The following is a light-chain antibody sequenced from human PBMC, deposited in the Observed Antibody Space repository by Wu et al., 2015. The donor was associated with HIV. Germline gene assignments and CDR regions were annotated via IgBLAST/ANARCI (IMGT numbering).Light chain of an antibody. CDR1: QTVNTNY. CDR3: QQYHSWPPLT. J-gene: IGKJ4*01. CDR2: GAS. Sequence: IVLTQSPGTLSLSPGERATVSCRASQTVNTNYLGWYQQKPGQAPRLLIYGASRRATGIPDRFSGSGSGTEFTLTISSMQSEDFAVYYCQQYHSWPPLTFGGGTKVEI. V-gene: IGKV3-20*01.